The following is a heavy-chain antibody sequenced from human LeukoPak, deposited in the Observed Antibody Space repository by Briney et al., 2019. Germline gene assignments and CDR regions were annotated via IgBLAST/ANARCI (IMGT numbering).Heavy chain of an antibody. V-gene: IGHV1-2*02. CDR1: GYTFTGHY. CDR3: ARAGGYCGRISCPYYFDY. D-gene: IGHD2-15*01. CDR2: INPNSGGT. Sequence: GASVKVSCKASGYTFTGHYMHWVRQAPGQGLEWMGWINPNSGGTNYAQKFQGRVTMTRDTSISTAYMELSSLRSEDTAVYYCARAGGYCGRISCPYYFDYWGQGSLVAVSS. J-gene: IGHJ4*02.